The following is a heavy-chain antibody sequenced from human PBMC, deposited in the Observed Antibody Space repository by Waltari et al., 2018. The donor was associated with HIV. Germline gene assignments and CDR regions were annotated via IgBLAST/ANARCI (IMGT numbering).Heavy chain of an antibody. J-gene: IGHJ3*02. D-gene: IGHD2-8*02. CDR3: ASWWDAFDI. CDR1: GFTFRSYE. Sequence: EVQLVESGGGLVQPGGSLRLSCAASGFTFRSYEMNWVRQAPGKGLEWVSYISSRGSTIYYADSVRGRFTISRDNAKNSLYLQMNSLRAEDTAVYYCASWWDAFDIWGQGTMVTVSS. CDR2: ISSRGSTI. V-gene: IGHV3-48*03.